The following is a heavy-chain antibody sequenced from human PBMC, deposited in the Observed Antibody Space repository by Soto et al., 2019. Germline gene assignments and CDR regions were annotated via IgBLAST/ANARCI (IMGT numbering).Heavy chain of an antibody. CDR3: ATDQGYFTNGVCFWLSVFDP. D-gene: IGHD2-8*01. Sequence: GASVKVSCKVSGYTLTELSMHWVRQAPGKGLEWMGGFDPEDGETIYAQKFQGRVTMTEDTSTDTAYMELSSLRSEDTAVYYCATDQGYFTNGVCFWLSVFDPWGQGTLVPVSS. CDR1: GYTLTELS. V-gene: IGHV1-24*01. CDR2: FDPEDGET. J-gene: IGHJ5*02.